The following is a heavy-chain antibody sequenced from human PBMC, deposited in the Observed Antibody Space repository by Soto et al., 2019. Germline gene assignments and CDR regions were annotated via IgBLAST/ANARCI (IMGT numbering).Heavy chain of an antibody. CDR2: ISGSGGST. D-gene: IGHD3-9*01. CDR3: AKDDYDILTGSNYFDY. V-gene: IGHV3-23*01. J-gene: IGHJ4*02. CDR1: GFTFSSYA. Sequence: PGGSLRLSCAASGFTFSSYAMSWVRQAPGKGLEWVSAISGSGGSTYYADSVKGRFTISRDNSKNTLYLQMNSLRAEDTAVYYCAKDDYDILTGSNYFDYWGQGTLVTVSS.